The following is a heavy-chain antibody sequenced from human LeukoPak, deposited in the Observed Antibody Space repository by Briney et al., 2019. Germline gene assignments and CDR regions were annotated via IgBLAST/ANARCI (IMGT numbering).Heavy chain of an antibody. CDR2: IFTSGST. CDR1: VGSISSYY. Sequence: PSETLSLTCTVSVGSISSYYWSWIRQPAGKGLEWIGRIFTSGSTNYNPSLKSRVTISADKSKKQFSLKLSSVTAADTAVYYCAREGSGSYLGFYYYMDVWGKGTTVTVSS. CDR3: AREGSGSYLGFYYYMDV. V-gene: IGHV4-4*07. J-gene: IGHJ6*03. D-gene: IGHD3-10*01.